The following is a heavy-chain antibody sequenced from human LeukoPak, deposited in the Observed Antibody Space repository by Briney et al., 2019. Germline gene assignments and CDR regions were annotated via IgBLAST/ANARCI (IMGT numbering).Heavy chain of an antibody. D-gene: IGHD1-1*01. CDR3: GRSNYRLFDY. CDR1: RFTFSSYG. V-gene: IGHV3-23*01. J-gene: IGHJ4*02. Sequence: GGSLRLSCAASRFTFSSYGMRWVRQAPGKGLEWVSSISGSGVSTYYADSVKGRFTISRDTSKNTLYLRMNSLRAEDTAVYYCGRSNYRLFDYWGQGTLVTVSS. CDR2: ISGSGVST.